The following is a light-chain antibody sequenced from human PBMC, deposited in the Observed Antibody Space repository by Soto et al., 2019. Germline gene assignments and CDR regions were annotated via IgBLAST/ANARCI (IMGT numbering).Light chain of an antibody. V-gene: IGLV2-14*02. Sequence: QSALTQPASVSGSPGQSITISCTGTSSDVGSYNLVSWYQQHPGKAPKLMIYEGSKRPSGVSNRFSGSKSGNTASLTVSGLQAEDEATYHCSSYAAVNNWVFGGGTKLTVL. J-gene: IGLJ3*02. CDR2: EGS. CDR1: SSDVGSYNL. CDR3: SSYAAVNNWV.